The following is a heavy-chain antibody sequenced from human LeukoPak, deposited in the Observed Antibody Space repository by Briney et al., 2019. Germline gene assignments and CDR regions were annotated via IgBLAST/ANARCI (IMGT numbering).Heavy chain of an antibody. Sequence: ASVKVSCKASGYTFTNYGITWARQAPGQGLEWMGWISAYNGNTNYAQKLQGRVTMTTDTSTSTAYMELKSLTSDDTAVYYCAREARYSYGDYWGQGTLVTVSS. CDR1: GYTFTNYG. J-gene: IGHJ4*02. CDR3: AREARYSYGDY. D-gene: IGHD5-18*01. V-gene: IGHV1-18*01. CDR2: ISAYNGNT.